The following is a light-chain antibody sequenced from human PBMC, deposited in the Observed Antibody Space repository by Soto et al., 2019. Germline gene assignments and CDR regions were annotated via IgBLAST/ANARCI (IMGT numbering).Light chain of an antibody. CDR2: GNS. CDR1: SSNIGAGYD. Sequence: QSALTQPPSVSGAPGQRVTISCTGSSSNIGAGYDVHWYQQLRGTAPKLLIFGNSNRPSGVPDRFSGSKSGTSASLAITGLQAEDEADYYCQSYDSGLSGLYVFGTGTKVTVL. J-gene: IGLJ1*01. CDR3: QSYDSGLSGLYV. V-gene: IGLV1-40*01.